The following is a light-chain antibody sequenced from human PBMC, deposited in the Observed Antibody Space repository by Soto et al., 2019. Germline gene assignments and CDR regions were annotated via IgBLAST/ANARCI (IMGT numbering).Light chain of an antibody. CDR2: EAS. CDR1: QSISNY. J-gene: IGKJ1*01. CDR3: QLRSNWPPTWT. V-gene: IGKV3-11*01. Sequence: EIVLTQSPATLSLSPGERATLSCRASQSISNYLAWYQHKPGQAPRLLIYEASSRATGIPARFSGSGSVTDSTLTISSLEPEDVAVNFCQLRSNWPPTWTFGQGTKVEIK.